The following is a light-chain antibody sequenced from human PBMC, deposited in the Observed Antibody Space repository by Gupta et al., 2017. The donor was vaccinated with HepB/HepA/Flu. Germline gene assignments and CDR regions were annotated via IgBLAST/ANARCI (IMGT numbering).Light chain of an antibody. CDR1: NSNVGSHN. V-gene: IGLV1-44*01. J-gene: IGLJ1*01. Sequence: VVTHPPSASGPPGQRATISCSGSNSNVGSHNVKWFQQLPGRAPKLLIDNTNQRPSGVPDRFSGSKSGTSASLAISGLQSEDEADYFCGTWDNSLNAFVFGTGTKVTVL. CDR3: GTWDNSLNAFV. CDR2: NTN.